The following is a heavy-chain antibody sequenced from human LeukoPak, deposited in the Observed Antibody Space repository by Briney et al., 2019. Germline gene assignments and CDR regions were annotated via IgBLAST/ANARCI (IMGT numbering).Heavy chain of an antibody. J-gene: IGHJ4*02. V-gene: IGHV3-48*01. D-gene: IGHD6-19*01. CDR1: GFTFSSYS. CDR3: ARQWLVNG. Sequence: GGSLRLSCAASGFTFSSYSMNWVRQAPGKGLEWVSYISSSSSTIYYADSVKGRFTISRDNSKNTLYLQMNSLRAEDTAVYYCARQWLVNGWGQGTLVTVSS. CDR2: ISSSSSTI.